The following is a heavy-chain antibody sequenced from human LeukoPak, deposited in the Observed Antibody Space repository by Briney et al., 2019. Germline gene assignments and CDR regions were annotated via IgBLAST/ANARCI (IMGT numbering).Heavy chain of an antibody. CDR1: GYTFTSYG. Sequence: ASVKVSCKASGYTFTSYGISWVRQAPGQGLEWMGWISAYNGNTNYAQKLQGRVTMTTDTSTSTAYMELRSLRSDDTAVYYCARDPSSSWDYYYYYYMDVWGKGTTVTIS. CDR3: ARDPSSSWDYYYYYYMDV. CDR2: ISAYNGNT. J-gene: IGHJ6*03. D-gene: IGHD6-13*01. V-gene: IGHV1-18*01.